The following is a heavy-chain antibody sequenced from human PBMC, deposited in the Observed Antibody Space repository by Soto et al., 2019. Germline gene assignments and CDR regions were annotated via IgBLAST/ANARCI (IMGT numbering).Heavy chain of an antibody. V-gene: IGHV3-23*01. Sequence: GGSLRLSCAASGFTFISYGMSWVRQAPGKGLEWVSGISGSGGSTYYADSVKGRFTISRDNSKNTLYLEMNRLRAEDTAIYYCAKNLAAAGIDYWGQGTLVTVSS. D-gene: IGHD6-13*01. CDR1: GFTFISYG. J-gene: IGHJ4*02. CDR2: ISGSGGST. CDR3: AKNLAAAGIDY.